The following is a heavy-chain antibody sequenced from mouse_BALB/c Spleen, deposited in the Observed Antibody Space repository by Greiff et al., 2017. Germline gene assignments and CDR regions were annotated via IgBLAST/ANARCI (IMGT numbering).Heavy chain of an antibody. CDR2: IWAGGST. CDR3: ARDQGYGNYVFDY. D-gene: IGHD2-10*02. Sequence: QVQLKQSGPGLVAPSQSLSITCTVSGFSLTSYGVHWVRQPPGKGLEWLGVIWAGGSTNYNSALMSRLSISKDNSKSQVFLKMNSLQTDDTAMYYCARDQGYGNYVFDYWGQGTTLTVSS. CDR1: GFSLTSYG. V-gene: IGHV2-9*02. J-gene: IGHJ2*01.